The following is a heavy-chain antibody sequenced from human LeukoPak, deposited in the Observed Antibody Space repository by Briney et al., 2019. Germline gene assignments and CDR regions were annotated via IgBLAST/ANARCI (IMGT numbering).Heavy chain of an antibody. CDR2: ISSSSSYI. CDR1: GFTFSSYS. J-gene: IGHJ4*02. D-gene: IGHD3-22*01. Sequence: GGSLRLSCAASGFTFSSYSMNWVRQAPGKGLEWVSSISSSSSYIYYAGSVKGRFTISRDNAKNSLYLQMNSLRAEDTAVYYCARDLRKYYYDSSGYYLDYWGQGTLVTVSS. V-gene: IGHV3-21*01. CDR3: ARDLRKYYYDSSGYYLDY.